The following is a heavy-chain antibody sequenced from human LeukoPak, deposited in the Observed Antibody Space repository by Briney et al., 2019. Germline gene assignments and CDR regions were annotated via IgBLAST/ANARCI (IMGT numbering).Heavy chain of an antibody. J-gene: IGHJ4*02. CDR1: GGTFGGYS. V-gene: IGHV4-34*01. Sequence: SETLSLTCSVYGGTFGGYSWGWIRQPPGKGLEWIGEIDYSGSTNYNPSLKSRVTISVDTSKNQFSLKLSSLTAADTAVYCCVRGRYYFDTGSVFDYWGQGTLVNVSS. CDR3: VRGRYYFDTGSVFDY. CDR2: IDYSGST. D-gene: IGHD3-22*01.